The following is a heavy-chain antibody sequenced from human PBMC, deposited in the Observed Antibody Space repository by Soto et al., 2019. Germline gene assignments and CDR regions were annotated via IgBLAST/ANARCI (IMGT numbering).Heavy chain of an antibody. D-gene: IGHD6-13*01. Sequence: KTSETLSLTCAVSGYSINTGYYWGWIRQPPGKGLEWIGTIYHSGSTQYNPSLESRVTMSVDTSKNQFSLQLSSVTAADTAVYYCARGASSSRGYYFDYWGQGTLVTVSS. CDR1: GYSINTGYY. V-gene: IGHV4-38-2*01. CDR2: IYHSGST. CDR3: ARGASSSRGYYFDY. J-gene: IGHJ4*02.